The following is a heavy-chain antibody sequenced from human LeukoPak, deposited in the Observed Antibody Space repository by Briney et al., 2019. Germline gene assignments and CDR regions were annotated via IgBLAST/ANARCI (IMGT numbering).Heavy chain of an antibody. Sequence: SETLSLTCTVSGGSISSYYWSWIRQPPGKGLEWIEEINHSGSTNYNPSLKSRVTISVDTSKNQFSLKLSSVTAADTAVYYCARRIGYYYYYYMDVWGKGTTVTISS. J-gene: IGHJ6*03. D-gene: IGHD1-26*01. V-gene: IGHV4-34*01. CDR2: INHSGST. CDR3: ARRIGYYYYYYMDV. CDR1: GGSISSYY.